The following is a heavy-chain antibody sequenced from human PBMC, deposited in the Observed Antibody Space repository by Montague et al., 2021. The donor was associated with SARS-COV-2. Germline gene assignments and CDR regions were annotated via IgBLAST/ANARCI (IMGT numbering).Heavy chain of an antibody. CDR2: IYHTGIT. J-gene: IGHJ4*02. Sequence: SETLSLTCTVSGDSISSTVYDWGWMRQPPGKRLEWIGTIYHTGITHYNPSLKRRVTLSVGTSKNQLSLNVTSVTAADTADYFCVRVAWFGEPSLADYWGQGTLVAVSS. D-gene: IGHD3-10*01. CDR1: GDSISSTVYD. CDR3: VRVAWFGEPSLADY. V-gene: IGHV4-39*07.